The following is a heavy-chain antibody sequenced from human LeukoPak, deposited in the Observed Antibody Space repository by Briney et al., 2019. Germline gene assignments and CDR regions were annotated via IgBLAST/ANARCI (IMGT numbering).Heavy chain of an antibody. V-gene: IGHV3-48*03. CDR2: ISSSGSTI. J-gene: IGHJ4*02. CDR3: AREIPSWVSSGSDAVFDY. D-gene: IGHD3-10*02. CDR1: GFTFSSYE. Sequence: GGSLRLSCAASGFTFSSYEMNWVRQAPGKGLEWVSYISSSGSTIYYADSVKGRFTISRDNAKNSLYLQMNSLRAEDTAVYYCAREIPSWVSSGSDAVFDYWGQGTLVTVSS.